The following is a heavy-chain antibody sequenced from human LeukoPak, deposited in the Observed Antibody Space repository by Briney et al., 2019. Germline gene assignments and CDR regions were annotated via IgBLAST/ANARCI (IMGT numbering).Heavy chain of an antibody. CDR2: VSGHADST. Sequence: PGGSLRLSCAASGFTFSSYALSWVRQAPGKGLEWVSTVSGHADSTYYADSAKGRFTISRDNSKNTLYLQMNSLRAEDTAVYYCAKGGYQYDSSGHNYSDYWGQGTLVTVSS. V-gene: IGHV3-23*01. CDR1: GFTFSSYA. J-gene: IGHJ4*02. D-gene: IGHD3-22*01. CDR3: AKGGYQYDSSGHNYSDY.